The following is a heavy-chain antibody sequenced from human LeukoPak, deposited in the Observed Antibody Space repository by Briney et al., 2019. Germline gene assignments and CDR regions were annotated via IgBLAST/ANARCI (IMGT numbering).Heavy chain of an antibody. Sequence: SNXAMHWVRQPAGRGLEWVSALGTAGDTFYPGSVKGRFTISRDNAKKSLFLQMSSLRAEDTAIYYCARQSTPHGNFDYWGQGTLVTVSS. CDR1: SNXA. CDR2: LGTAGDT. J-gene: IGHJ4*02. V-gene: IGHV3-13*01. CDR3: ARQSTPHGNFDY. D-gene: IGHD5-24*01.